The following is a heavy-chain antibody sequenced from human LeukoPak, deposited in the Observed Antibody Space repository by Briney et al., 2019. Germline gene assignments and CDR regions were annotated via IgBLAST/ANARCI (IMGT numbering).Heavy chain of an antibody. Sequence: GGSLRLSCAASGFTFSSYWMSWVRQAPGKGLEWVSAISGSGGSTYYADSVKGRFTISRDNSKNTLYLQMNSLRAEDTAVYYCAKGETVGIYSSSWYADFQHWGQGALVTVSS. CDR3: AKGETVGIYSSSWYADFQH. CDR1: GFTFSSYW. CDR2: ISGSGGST. V-gene: IGHV3-23*01. D-gene: IGHD6-13*01. J-gene: IGHJ1*01.